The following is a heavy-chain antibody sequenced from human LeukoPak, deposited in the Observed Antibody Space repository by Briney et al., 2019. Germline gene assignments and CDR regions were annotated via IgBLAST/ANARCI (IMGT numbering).Heavy chain of an antibody. V-gene: IGHV3-30*18. Sequence: PGRSLRLSCAASGFTFSSYGMHWVRQAPGKGLEWVAVISYDGSNKYYADSVKGRFTISRDNSKNTLYLQMNSLRAEDTAVYYCAKGGEGGIAAESSFDYWGQGTLVTVSS. J-gene: IGHJ4*02. CDR3: AKGGEGGIAAESSFDY. D-gene: IGHD6-13*01. CDR2: ISYDGSNK. CDR1: GFTFSSYG.